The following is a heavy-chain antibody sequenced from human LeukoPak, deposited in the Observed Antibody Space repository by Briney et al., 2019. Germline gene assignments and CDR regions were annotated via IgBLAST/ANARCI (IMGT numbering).Heavy chain of an antibody. CDR1: GGSISSYY. D-gene: IGHD3/OR15-3a*01. Sequence: SETLSLTCTVSGGSISSYYWSWIRQPPGKGLEWIGYIYYSGSTNYNPSLRSRVTISVDTSKNQFALKLSSVTAADTAVYYCARQTGSGLFILPGGQGTLVTVSS. V-gene: IGHV4-59*01. CDR3: ARQTGSGLFILP. CDR2: IYYSGST. J-gene: IGHJ4*02.